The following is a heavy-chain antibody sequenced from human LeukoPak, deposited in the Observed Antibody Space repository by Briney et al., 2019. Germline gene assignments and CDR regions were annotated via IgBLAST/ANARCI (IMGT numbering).Heavy chain of an antibody. V-gene: IGHV3-33*01. CDR1: GFTLRNYG. D-gene: IGHD2-21*02. CDR3: ARVVGGDDDAFDI. Sequence: GGSLRLSCAASGFTLRNYGMHWVRQAPGKGLEWVAVIWYDGSNEYYADSVKGRFTISRDNSKNTLYLQMNSLRADDTAAYYCARVVGGDDDAFDIWGQGTMVSVSS. J-gene: IGHJ3*02. CDR2: IWYDGSNE.